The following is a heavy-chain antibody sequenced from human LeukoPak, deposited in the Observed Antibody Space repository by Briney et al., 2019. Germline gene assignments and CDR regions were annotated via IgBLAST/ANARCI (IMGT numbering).Heavy chain of an antibody. CDR2: IYYSGST. CDR3: ARSLLSLRYIDWLSETGSYGMDV. J-gene: IGHJ6*02. CDR1: GGSISSGGYY. D-gene: IGHD3-9*01. V-gene: IGHV4-31*03. Sequence: SETLSLTCTVSGGSISSGGYYWSWIRQHPGKGLEWIGYIYYSGSTYYNPSLKSRVTISVDTSKNQFSLKLSSVTAADTAVYYCARSLLSLRYIDWLSETGSYGMDVWGQGTTVTVSS.